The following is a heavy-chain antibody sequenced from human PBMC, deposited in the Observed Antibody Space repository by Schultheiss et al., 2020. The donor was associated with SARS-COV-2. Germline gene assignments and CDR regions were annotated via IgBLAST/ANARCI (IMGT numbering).Heavy chain of an antibody. D-gene: IGHD4-17*01. J-gene: IGHJ4*02. CDR1: GGSISSGGYY. CDR2: IYYSGST. Sequence: LRLSCTVSGGSISSGGYYWSWIRQHPGKGLEWIGYIYYSGSTYYNPSLKSRVTISVDTSKNQFSLKLSSVTAADTAVYYCARVGATVTTSGPDYWGQGTLVTVSS. V-gene: IGHV4-31*03. CDR3: ARVGATVTTSGPDY.